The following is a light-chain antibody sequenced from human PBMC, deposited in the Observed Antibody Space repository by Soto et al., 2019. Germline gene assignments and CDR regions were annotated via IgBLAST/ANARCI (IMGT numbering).Light chain of an antibody. J-gene: IGKJ1*01. Sequence: EIVLTQSPGTLSLSPGERATLSCRASQSVSSTYLAWYQQKPGQAPRLLIYGASSRATGIPDRFSGSGSGTDFTLTIITLEPEDSAVYNCQQYGSSPPCTFGQGTKVEIK. CDR3: QQYGSSPPCT. CDR2: GAS. V-gene: IGKV3-20*01. CDR1: QSVSSTY.